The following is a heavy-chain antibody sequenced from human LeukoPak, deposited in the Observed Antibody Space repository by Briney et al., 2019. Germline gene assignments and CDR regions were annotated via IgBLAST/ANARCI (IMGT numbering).Heavy chain of an antibody. CDR3: ARRLPVAGRTDFFDY. J-gene: IGHJ4*02. Sequence: GGSLRLSCAASGFTFSSYSMSWVRQAPGEGLEWVSAISPSGDSTSYPDSVKGRFTISRDNSKNTVYLQMNSLTAEDTAIYYCARRLPVAGRTDFFDYWGQGTLVTVSS. D-gene: IGHD6-13*01. CDR2: ISPSGDST. V-gene: IGHV3-23*01. CDR1: GFTFSSYS.